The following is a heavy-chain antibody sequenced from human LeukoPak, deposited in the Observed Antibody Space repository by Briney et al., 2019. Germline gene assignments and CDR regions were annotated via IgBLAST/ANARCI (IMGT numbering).Heavy chain of an antibody. Sequence: PGGSLRLSCAASGFTFDDYAIHWVRQAPGKGLEWVSGISWTSGSIGYADSVKGRFTISRDNTKNSLYLQMNSLRAEDTALYYCAKDMSIALAGMIDYWGQGALVTVSS. V-gene: IGHV3-9*01. J-gene: IGHJ4*02. CDR3: AKDMSIALAGMIDY. CDR1: GFTFDDYA. CDR2: ISWTSGSI. D-gene: IGHD6-19*01.